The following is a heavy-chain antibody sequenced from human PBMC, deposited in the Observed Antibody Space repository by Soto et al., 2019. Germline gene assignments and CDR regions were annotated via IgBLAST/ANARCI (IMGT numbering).Heavy chain of an antibody. CDR3: ASQYDFWSGSDPWYYYGMDV. CDR1: GVSISSSSYY. CDR2: IYYSGST. Sequence: SETLSLTCTVSGVSISSSSYYWGWIRQPPGKGLEWIGSIYYSGSTYYNPSLKSRVTISVDTSKNQFSLKLSSVTAADTAVYYCASQYDFWSGSDPWYYYGMDVWGQGTTVTVSS. V-gene: IGHV4-39*01. J-gene: IGHJ6*02. D-gene: IGHD3-3*01.